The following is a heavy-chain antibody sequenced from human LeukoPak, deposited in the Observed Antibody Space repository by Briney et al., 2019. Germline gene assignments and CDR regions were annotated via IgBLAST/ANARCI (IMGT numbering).Heavy chain of an antibody. V-gene: IGHV3-7*01. Sequence: VANIHPGGSATYYLDSVKGRFPISRAAAKTSLYLQMDSLRAEHTAVYSCARWGLSYTIDYWGQGTLVTVSS. D-gene: IGHD2-21*01. J-gene: IGHJ4*02. CDR2: IHPGGSAT. CDR3: ARWGLSYTIDY.